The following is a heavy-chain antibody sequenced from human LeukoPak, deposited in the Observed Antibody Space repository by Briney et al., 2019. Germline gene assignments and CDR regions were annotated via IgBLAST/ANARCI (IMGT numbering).Heavy chain of an antibody. CDR3: ARDPPALEDFDY. CDR2: ISGRGNTI. J-gene: IGHJ4*02. V-gene: IGHV3-48*04. CDR1: GFTFSSYN. Sequence: GGSLRLSCAVSGFTFSSYNMNWVRQAPGKGLEWVSYISGRGNTIKYADSVKGRFTISRDNGKNSLYLHMSSLRAEDTAVYYCARDPPALEDFDYWGQGTQVTVSS.